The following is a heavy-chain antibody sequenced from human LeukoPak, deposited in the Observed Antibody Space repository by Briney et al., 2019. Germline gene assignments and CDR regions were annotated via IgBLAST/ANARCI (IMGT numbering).Heavy chain of an antibody. V-gene: IGHV4-34*01. CDR3: ARQYSGYDAFDY. CDR1: GGSFSGYY. Sequence: PSETLSLTCAVHGGSFSGYYWSWIRQPPGKGLEWIGSIYYSGSTYYNPSLKSRVTISVDGSKNQFSLKLSSVTAADTAVYYCARQYSGYDAFDYWGQGTLVTVSS. CDR2: IYYSGST. D-gene: IGHD5-12*01. J-gene: IGHJ4*02.